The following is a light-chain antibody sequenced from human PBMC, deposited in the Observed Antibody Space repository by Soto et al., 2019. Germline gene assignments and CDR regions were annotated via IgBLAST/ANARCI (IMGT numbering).Light chain of an antibody. CDR3: QQRNSYPIT. CDR2: KAS. Sequence: DIQMTQSPSSLSASVGDRVTITCRASQSIGDWLAWYQQKPGKAPNLLIYKASNLESGVPSKFSGSGSGTEFTLTISSLQPDDFATYYCQQRNSYPITFGQGTRLEIK. CDR1: QSIGDW. V-gene: IGKV1-5*03. J-gene: IGKJ5*01.